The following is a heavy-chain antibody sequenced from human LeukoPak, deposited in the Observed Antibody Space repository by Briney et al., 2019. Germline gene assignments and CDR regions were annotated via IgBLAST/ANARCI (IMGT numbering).Heavy chain of an antibody. D-gene: IGHD3-10*01. CDR3: ARRETSGSFLIDY. CDR2: INPGDSGT. CDR1: GYSFTTYW. V-gene: IGHV5-51*01. Sequence: GESLKISCKGSGYSFTTYWIGWVRQMPGKGLEWMGVINPGDSGTKYSPSFEGQVTISVDKSISTAYLQWSSLKAPDTAMYYCARRETSGSFLIDYWGQGTLVTVSS. J-gene: IGHJ4*02.